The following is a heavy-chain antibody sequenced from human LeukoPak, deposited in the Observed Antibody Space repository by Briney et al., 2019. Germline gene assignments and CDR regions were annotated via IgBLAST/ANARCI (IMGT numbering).Heavy chain of an antibody. Sequence: ASVKVSCKASGYTFTSYGISWVRPAPGQGLEWMGWISAYNGNTNYAQKLQGRVTMTTDTSTSTAYMELRSLRSDDTAVYYCARYYDFWSGYYVDYWGQGTLVTVSS. D-gene: IGHD3-3*01. V-gene: IGHV1-18*01. J-gene: IGHJ4*02. CDR2: ISAYNGNT. CDR1: GYTFTSYG. CDR3: ARYYDFWSGYYVDY.